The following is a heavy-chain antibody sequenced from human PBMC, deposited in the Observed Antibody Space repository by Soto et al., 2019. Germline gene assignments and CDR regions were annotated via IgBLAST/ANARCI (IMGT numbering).Heavy chain of an antibody. D-gene: IGHD3-22*01. J-gene: IGHJ3*02. CDR2: IRSIGSVI. CDR1: GFTFDDYA. CDR3: AKSGGYYSADI. V-gene: IGHV3-48*02. Sequence: GGSLRLSCAASGFTFDDYAIHWVRRAPGKGLEWISYIRSIGSVIWYADSVKGRFTISRDNAKNSLYLEMNSLRDEDTAVYYCAKSGGYYSADIWGQGTMVTVSS.